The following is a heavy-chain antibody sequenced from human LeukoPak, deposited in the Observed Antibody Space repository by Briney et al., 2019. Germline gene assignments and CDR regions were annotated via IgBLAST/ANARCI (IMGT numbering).Heavy chain of an antibody. J-gene: IGHJ4*02. CDR3: ARVQGDMVRGVIIFGYYFDY. CDR1: GFTFSSYS. D-gene: IGHD3-10*01. CDR2: ISSSSIYI. Sequence: GGSLRLSCAASGFTFSSYSMNWVRQAPGKGLEWVSSISSSSIYIYYADSVKGRFTISRDNAKNSLYLQMNSLRAEDTAVYYCARVQGDMVRGVIIFGYYFDYWGQGTLVTVSS. V-gene: IGHV3-21*01.